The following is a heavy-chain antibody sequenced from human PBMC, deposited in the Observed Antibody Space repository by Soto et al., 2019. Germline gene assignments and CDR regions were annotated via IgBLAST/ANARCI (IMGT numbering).Heavy chain of an antibody. CDR3: AKGGFAYYDSSGPSDY. CDR1: GFTFDDYA. CDR2: ISWNSGSI. D-gene: IGHD3-22*01. Sequence: LRLSCAASGFTFDDYAMHWVRQAPGKGLEWVSGISWNSGSIGYADSVKGRFTISRDNAKNSLYLQMNSLRAEDTALYYCAKGGFAYYDSSGPSDYWGQGTLVTVSS. V-gene: IGHV3-9*01. J-gene: IGHJ4*02.